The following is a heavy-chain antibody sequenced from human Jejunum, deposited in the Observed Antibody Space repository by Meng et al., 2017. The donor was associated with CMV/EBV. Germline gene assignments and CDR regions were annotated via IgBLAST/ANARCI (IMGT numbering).Heavy chain of an antibody. CDR3: APGFRSWSGSYSS. CDR2: ITHSGST. J-gene: IGHJ4*02. CDR1: GAPFSCY. D-gene: IGHD1-26*01. V-gene: IGHV4-34*01. Sequence: QGNLQQWGAGLLKPSETLSLTGGVYGAPFSCYWSWVRQPPGKGLEWIGEITHSGSTNYNVSLKSRVTISIDTSKNQFSLKLSSVTATDTAVYYCAPGFRSWSGSYSSWGQGTLVTVSS.